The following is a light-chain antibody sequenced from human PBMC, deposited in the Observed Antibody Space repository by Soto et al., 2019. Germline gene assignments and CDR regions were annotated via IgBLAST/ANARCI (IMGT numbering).Light chain of an antibody. V-gene: IGKV3-15*01. Sequence: EQMITQSPAPQSESPREKDTLSRKASQSVSSYLAWYQQKPGQAPRLLIYGASTRAAGIPARFSGSGSGTEFTLIISSLQSEDFAVYYCQDYSDWPTWTFGQGTKVDIK. CDR3: QDYSDWPTWT. J-gene: IGKJ1*01. CDR2: GAS. CDR1: QSVSSY.